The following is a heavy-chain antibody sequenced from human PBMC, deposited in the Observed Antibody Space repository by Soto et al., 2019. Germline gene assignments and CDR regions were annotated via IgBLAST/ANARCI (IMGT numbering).Heavy chain of an antibody. CDR1: GGSFSGYY. CDR2: INHSGST. Sequence: PSETLSLTCAVYGGSFSGYYWSWIRQPPGKGLEWIGEINHSGSTNYNPSLKSRVTISVDTSKNQFSLKLSSVTAADTAVYYFARVPPLYYYVGERAPRSNWFDPWGQG. V-gene: IGHV4-34*01. CDR3: ARVPPLYYYVGERAPRSNWFDP. J-gene: IGHJ5*02. D-gene: IGHD3-10*02.